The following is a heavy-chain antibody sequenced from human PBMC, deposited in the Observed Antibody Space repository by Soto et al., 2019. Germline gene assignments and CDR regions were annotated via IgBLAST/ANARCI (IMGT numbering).Heavy chain of an antibody. V-gene: IGHV1-69*08. Sequence: QVQLVQSGAEVKKPGSSVKVSCEASGGSFISYSFTWVRQAPGQGLEWMGRIIPTQGTASYALKFQDRVTITADRSTKTVYMELRSLRPEDTALYFCAKSLLFVDHAYMDVWGKGTTVTVSS. CDR3: AKSLLFVDHAYMDV. CDR1: GGSFISYS. D-gene: IGHD2-21*01. J-gene: IGHJ6*03. CDR2: IIPTQGTA.